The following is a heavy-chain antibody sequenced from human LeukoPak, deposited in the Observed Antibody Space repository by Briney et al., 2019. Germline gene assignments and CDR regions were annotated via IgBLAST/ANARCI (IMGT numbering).Heavy chain of an antibody. CDR1: GGSISSGGYS. D-gene: IGHD3-3*01. V-gene: IGHV4-30-2*01. J-gene: IGHJ6*03. CDR2: IYHSGST. CDR3: ARENGGYDFWSGYYYYYYMDV. Sequence: SQTLFLTCAVSGGSISSGGYSWSWIRQPPGKGLEWIGYIYHSGSTYYNPSLKSRVTISVDRSENQFSLKLSSVTAADTAVYYCARENGGYDFWSGYYYYYYMDVWGKGTTVTVSS.